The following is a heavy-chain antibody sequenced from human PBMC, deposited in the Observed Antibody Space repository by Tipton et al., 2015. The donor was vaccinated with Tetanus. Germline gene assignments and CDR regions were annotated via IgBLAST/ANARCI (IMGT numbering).Heavy chain of an antibody. D-gene: IGHD3-3*01. J-gene: IGHJ4*02. CDR3: ARANYNFPKKDPFDS. V-gene: IGHV4-61*05. CDR1: GASMSSSSYY. CDR2: ISDSGAT. Sequence: TLSLTCNVSGASMSSSSYYWGWIRQPPGKGLEWLAYISDSGATNSNYALKSRITISRDTSKNQISLKLTSVTAADTAVYYCARANYNFPKKDPFDSWGQGTLVIVSS.